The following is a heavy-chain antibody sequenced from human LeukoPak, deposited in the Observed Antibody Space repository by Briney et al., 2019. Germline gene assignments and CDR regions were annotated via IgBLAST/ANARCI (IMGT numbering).Heavy chain of an antibody. CDR3: ARDGYYYDSSGYYF. J-gene: IGHJ4*02. Sequence: PSETLSLTCTVSGGSISSNYWSWIRQPAGKGLEWIGRIYTTGITNYNPSLKSRVTMSVDTSKNQFSLKLTSVTAADTAVYYCARDGYYYDSSGYYFWGQGTLVTVSS. CDR2: IYTTGIT. D-gene: IGHD3-22*01. V-gene: IGHV4-4*07. CDR1: GGSISSNY.